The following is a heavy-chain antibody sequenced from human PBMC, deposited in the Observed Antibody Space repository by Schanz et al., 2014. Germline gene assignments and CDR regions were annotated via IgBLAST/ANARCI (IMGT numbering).Heavy chain of an antibody. Sequence: DVHLLESGGGLVQPGGSLRLSCAASEFTFSTDAMSWVRQAPGKGLEWVSALSEGGGGTHYADSVRGRFTISSDSSKNTLYLQMSSRRADDTAVYYCAKAADWPVTRFDPWGQGTLVTVSS. V-gene: IGHV3-23*01. J-gene: IGHJ5*02. CDR2: LSEGGGGT. CDR3: AKAADWPVTRFDP. D-gene: IGHD3-9*01. CDR1: EFTFSTDA.